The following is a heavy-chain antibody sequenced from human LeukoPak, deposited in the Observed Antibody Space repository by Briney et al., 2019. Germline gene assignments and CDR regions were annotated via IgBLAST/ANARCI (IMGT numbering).Heavy chain of an antibody. CDR2: IFHSGST. CDR3: ARGYDY. CDR1: GYSISSGYY. D-gene: IGHD3-22*01. V-gene: IGHV4-38-2*01. Sequence: PSETLSLTCAVSGYSISSGYYWGWIRQPPGKGLEWIGSIFHSGSTYQNPSLKSRVTISVDTSTNQFSLNLNSVTAEETAVYYCARGYDYWGQGTLVTVSS. J-gene: IGHJ4*02.